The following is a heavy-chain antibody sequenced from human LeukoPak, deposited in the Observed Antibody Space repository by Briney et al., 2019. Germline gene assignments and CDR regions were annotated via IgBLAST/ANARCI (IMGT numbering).Heavy chain of an antibody. D-gene: IGHD1-7*01. CDR3: AKAPGGYNWNWAFDY. J-gene: IGHJ4*02. CDR2: IYYSGST. CDR1: GGSISSSSYY. Sequence: PSETLSLTCTASGGSISSSSYYWGWIRQPPGKGLEWIGSIYYSGSTYYNPSLKSRVTISVDTSKNQFSLKLSSVTAADTAVYYCAKAPGGYNWNWAFDYWGQGTLVTVSS. V-gene: IGHV4-39*01.